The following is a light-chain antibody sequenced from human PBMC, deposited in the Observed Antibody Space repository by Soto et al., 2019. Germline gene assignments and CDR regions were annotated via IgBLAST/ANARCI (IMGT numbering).Light chain of an antibody. CDR3: QQYNYWPT. J-gene: IGKJ4*01. CDR1: QSVSSN. Sequence: EIVMTQSPATLSVSPGERATLSCRASQSVSSNLAWYLQKPGQAPRLLIYYASTRATGIPARFSGSGSGTEFTLTISSLQSEDFAIYYCQQYNYWPTFGGGTKV. V-gene: IGKV3-15*01. CDR2: YAS.